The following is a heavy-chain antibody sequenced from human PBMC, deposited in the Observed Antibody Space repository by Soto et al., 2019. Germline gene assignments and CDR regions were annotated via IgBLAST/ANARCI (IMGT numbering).Heavy chain of an antibody. D-gene: IGHD6-6*01. CDR1: GFTLSGYA. CDR2: ISSNGVGT. Sequence: GGSLRLSCAASGFTLSGYAMDWVRQAPGKGLEYVSGISSNGVGTYYANSVQGRFTISRDNSKNTVYLQMGSLRPEDMAVYYCARRARPDFYYMDVWGKGTSVTVSS. V-gene: IGHV3-64*01. J-gene: IGHJ6*03. CDR3: ARRARPDFYYMDV.